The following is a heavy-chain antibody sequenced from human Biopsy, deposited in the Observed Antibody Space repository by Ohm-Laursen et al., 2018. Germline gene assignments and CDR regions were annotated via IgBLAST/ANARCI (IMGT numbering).Heavy chain of an antibody. Sequence: SLRLSCTASGFTFSSYGMHWVRQAPGKGLEWVAVIWYDGSREYYADSVEGRLTISRDNSKNTLYLQMNNLRAEDTAVFYCAKDLRNNNWGVENWGQGTLVTVSS. CDR3: AKDLRNNNWGVEN. D-gene: IGHD7-27*01. V-gene: IGHV3-33*06. CDR1: GFTFSSYG. J-gene: IGHJ4*02. CDR2: IWYDGSRE.